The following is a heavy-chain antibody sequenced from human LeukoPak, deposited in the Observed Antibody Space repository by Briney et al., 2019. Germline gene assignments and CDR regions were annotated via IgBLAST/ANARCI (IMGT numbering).Heavy chain of an antibody. V-gene: IGHV4-59*01. J-gene: IGHJ6*02. Sequence: SETLSLTCTVSGGSISSYYWSWIRQPPGKGLEWIGYIYYSGSTNYNPSLKGRVTISVDTSKNQFSLKLSSVTAADTAVYYCARDHYYDSSGYYPVPDYGMDVWGQGTTVTVSS. D-gene: IGHD3-22*01. CDR2: IYYSGST. CDR1: GGSISSYY. CDR3: ARDHYYDSSGYYPVPDYGMDV.